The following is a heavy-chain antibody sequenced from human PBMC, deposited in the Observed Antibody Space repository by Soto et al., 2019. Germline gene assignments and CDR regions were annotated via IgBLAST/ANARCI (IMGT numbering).Heavy chain of an antibody. D-gene: IGHD2-21*02. CDR3: AHIRGGGNSPLFDS. CDR2: IYWDDEE. V-gene: IGHV2-5*02. CDR1: GFSLSTSAVG. J-gene: IGHJ4*02. Sequence: QITLKESGPTLVKPTQTLTLTCTFSGFSLSTSAVGVGWIRQPPGKALEWLALIYWDDEERYSPSLKSRLTIPTATSKTQVVFTMTNMDPVDTATYYCAHIRGGGNSPLFDSWGRGTLVTVSS.